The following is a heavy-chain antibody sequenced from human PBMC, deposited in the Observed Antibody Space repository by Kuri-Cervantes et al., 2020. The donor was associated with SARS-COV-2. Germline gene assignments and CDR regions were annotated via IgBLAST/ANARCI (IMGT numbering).Heavy chain of an antibody. CDR3: ARGMQQWPFDY. D-gene: IGHD6-19*01. V-gene: IGHV4-31*03. CDR1: GGSISRGGYY. Sequence: SETLSLTCTVSGGSISRGGYYWSWIRQHPEKGLGWIGYIYYSEGTYYNPSLKSRVSMSVDTSKSQFSLNLSSVTAADTAVYYCARGMQQWPFDYWGQGTLVTVSS. CDR2: IYYSEGT. J-gene: IGHJ4*02.